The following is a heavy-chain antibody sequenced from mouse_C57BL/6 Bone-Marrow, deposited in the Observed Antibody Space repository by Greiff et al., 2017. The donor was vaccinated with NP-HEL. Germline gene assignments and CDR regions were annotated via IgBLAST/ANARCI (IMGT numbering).Heavy chain of an antibody. CDR1: GYTFTSYW. J-gene: IGHJ1*03. V-gene: IGHV1-55*01. D-gene: IGHD1-1*01. CDR2: IYPGSGST. Sequence: QVQLQQSGAELVKPGASVKMSCKASGYTFTSYWITWVKQRPGQGLEWIGDIYPGSGSTNYNEKFKSKATLTVDTSSSTAYMQLSSLTSEDSAVYCCTREGGYYYGSKDWYFDVWGTGTTVTVSS. CDR3: TREGGYYYGSKDWYFDV.